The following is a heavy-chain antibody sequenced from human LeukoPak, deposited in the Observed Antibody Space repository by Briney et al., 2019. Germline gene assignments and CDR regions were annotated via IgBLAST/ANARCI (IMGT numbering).Heavy chain of an antibody. D-gene: IGHD2-2*01. CDR1: GGSFSGYY. CDR2: INHSGST. CDR3: ARGPCSTSCHRSWYFDY. Sequence: PSETLSLTCAVYGGSFSGYYWIWIRQRPGKGLEWIGEINHSGSTTYKPSLKSRVTISVDTSKNHFSLKLTSVTAADTAVYYCARGPCSTSCHRSWYFDYWGRGTLVTVSS. J-gene: IGHJ4*02. V-gene: IGHV4-34*01.